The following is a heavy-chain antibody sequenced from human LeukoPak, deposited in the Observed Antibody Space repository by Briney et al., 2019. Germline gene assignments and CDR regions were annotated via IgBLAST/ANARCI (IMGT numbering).Heavy chain of an antibody. CDR1: GYTFTNDG. Sequence: ASVKVSCKASGYTFTNDGISXXXHAPGQGXXXXGWIXXXNGNTNYAPSFQARVTLTTDTSSTTAYMELRSPTEDDTAAYYCARTPLGKMHAFDIWGQGTIVTVSS. CDR2: IXXXNGNT. V-gene: IGHV1-18*01. J-gene: IGHJ3*02. CDR3: ARTPLGKMHAFDI. D-gene: IGHD7-27*01.